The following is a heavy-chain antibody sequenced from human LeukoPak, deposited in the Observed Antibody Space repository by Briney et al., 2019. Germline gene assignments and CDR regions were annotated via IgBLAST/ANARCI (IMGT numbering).Heavy chain of an antibody. Sequence: GGSLRLSCAASGFTFSSYAMSWVRQAPGKGLEWVSAISGSGGSTYYADSVKGRITISRDNSKNTLYLQMNSLRAEDTAVYYCAKDLHYYDSRGYGNDYWGQGTLVTVSS. CDR1: GFTFSSYA. CDR3: AKDLHYYDSRGYGNDY. V-gene: IGHV3-23*01. J-gene: IGHJ4*02. CDR2: ISGSGGST. D-gene: IGHD3-22*01.